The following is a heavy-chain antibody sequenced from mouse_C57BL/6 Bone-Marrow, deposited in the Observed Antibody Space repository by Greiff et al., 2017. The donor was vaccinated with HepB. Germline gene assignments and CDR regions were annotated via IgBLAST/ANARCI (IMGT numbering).Heavy chain of an antibody. CDR1: GYTFTSYW. Sequence: VKLQQPGAELVRPGTSVKLSCKASGYTFTSYWMHWVKQRPGQGLEWIGVIDPSDSYTNYNQKFKGKATLTVDTSSSTAYMQLSSLTSEDSAVYYCARGRSKAWFAYWGQGTLVTVSA. V-gene: IGHV1-59*01. CDR2: IDPSDSYT. J-gene: IGHJ3*01. CDR3: ARGRSKAWFAY.